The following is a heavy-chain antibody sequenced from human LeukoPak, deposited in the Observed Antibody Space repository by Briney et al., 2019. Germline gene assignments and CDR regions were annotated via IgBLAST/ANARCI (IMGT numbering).Heavy chain of an antibody. CDR2: ISYDGSNN. CDR1: GLTFSSYG. V-gene: IGHV3-30*18. CDR3: AKEGLSSGWYHTYYDMDV. Sequence: GGSLRLSCAASGLTFSSYGRHWIRQAPGKGLEWMAVISYDGSNNYYAYSVKGRFTISRDNSKNTLYLQMNSLRAEDTAVYYCAKEGLSSGWYHTYYDMDVWGKGATVTVAS. D-gene: IGHD6-19*01. J-gene: IGHJ6*03.